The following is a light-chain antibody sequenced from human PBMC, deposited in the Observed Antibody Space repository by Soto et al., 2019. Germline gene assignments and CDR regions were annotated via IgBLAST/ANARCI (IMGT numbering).Light chain of an antibody. CDR3: QQSFSTLT. J-gene: IGKJ4*01. CDR1: RTISIY. Sequence: EIQMTQSPSSLSESVGDRVTSTCRASRTISIYLSWYQQKPGKAPKLLIYAASSLQSGVPSRFSGSGSGTDFTLTISSLQPEDFATYYCQQSFSTLTFGGGTKVEIK. CDR2: AAS. V-gene: IGKV1-39*01.